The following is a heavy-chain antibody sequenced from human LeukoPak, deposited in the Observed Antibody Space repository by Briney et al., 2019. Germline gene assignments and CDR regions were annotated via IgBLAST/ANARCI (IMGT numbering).Heavy chain of an antibody. D-gene: IGHD6-6*01. CDR1: GGSINSSSYY. Sequence: SETLSLTCTVSGGSINSSSYYWGWIRQPPGKGLEWIGSIYYSGSTYYNPSLKSRVTISVDTSKNQFSLKLSSVTAADTAVYYCARQVRIAARPDHFDYWGQGTLVTVSS. J-gene: IGHJ4*02. CDR3: ARQVRIAARPDHFDY. V-gene: IGHV4-39*01. CDR2: IYYSGST.